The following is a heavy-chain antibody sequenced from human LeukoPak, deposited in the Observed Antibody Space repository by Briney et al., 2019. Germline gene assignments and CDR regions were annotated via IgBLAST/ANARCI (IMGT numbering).Heavy chain of an antibody. CDR1: GFTFSDYW. Sequence: GGSLRLSCAVSGFTFSDYWMTWLRQAPGKGLEWISYISSSSSYTDYADSVKGRFTISRDNAKNSLYLQMNTLRAEDTAVYYCARDPYCGGGSCYSNYFDYWGQGTLVTVSS. V-gene: IGHV3-11*06. J-gene: IGHJ4*02. CDR3: ARDPYCGGGSCYSNYFDY. CDR2: ISSSSSYT. D-gene: IGHD2-15*01.